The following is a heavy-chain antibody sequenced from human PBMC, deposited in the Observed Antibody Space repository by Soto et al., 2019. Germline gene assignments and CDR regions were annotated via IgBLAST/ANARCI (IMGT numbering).Heavy chain of an antibody. CDR2: ISSSSSYI. CDR3: ARIVGATAYFDY. J-gene: IGHJ4*02. Sequence: GGSLRLCCAASGFTFSSYSMNWVRQAPGKGLEWVSSISSSSSYIYYADSVKGRFTISRDNAKNSLYLQMNSLRAEDTAVYYCARIVGATAYFDYWGQGTLVTVSS. CDR1: GFTFSSYS. V-gene: IGHV3-21*01. D-gene: IGHD1-26*01.